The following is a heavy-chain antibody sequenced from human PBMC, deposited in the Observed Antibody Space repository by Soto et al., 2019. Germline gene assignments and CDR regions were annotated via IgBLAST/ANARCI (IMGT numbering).Heavy chain of an antibody. V-gene: IGHV1-69*13. CDR1: GGTFYTYT. CDR3: ARIPRYSFPTSDDPDS. D-gene: IGHD5-18*01. CDR2: ITPIYPTT. J-gene: IGHJ4*02. Sequence: SVKVSCKASGGTFYTYTFSWVRQAPGQGLEWMGSITPIYPTTNYAEKFQGRLTVTADGSTSTAYMELSSLTSDDTAVYYCARIPRYSFPTSDDPDSRGPATMATVYS.